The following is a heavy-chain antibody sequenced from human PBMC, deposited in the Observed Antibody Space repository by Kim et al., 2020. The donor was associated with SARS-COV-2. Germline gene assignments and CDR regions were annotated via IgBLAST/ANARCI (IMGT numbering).Heavy chain of an antibody. J-gene: IGHJ4*02. Sequence: GGSLRLSCAASGFTFSSYGMHWVRQAPGKGLEWVAVISYDGSNKYYADSVKGRFTISRDNSKNTLYLQMNSLRAEDTAVYYCAKVDQDSSSASDYWGQGTLVTVSS. V-gene: IGHV3-30*18. D-gene: IGHD6-13*01. CDR3: AKVDQDSSSASDY. CDR1: GFTFSSYG. CDR2: ISYDGSNK.